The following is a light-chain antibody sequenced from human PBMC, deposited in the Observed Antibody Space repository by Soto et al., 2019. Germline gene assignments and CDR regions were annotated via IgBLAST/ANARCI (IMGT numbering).Light chain of an antibody. CDR2: EVS. CDR1: SSDVGGYNY. V-gene: IGLV2-14*01. J-gene: IGLJ3*02. CDR3: SSYTSSSTPLV. Sequence: LTQPHSVSESPGKTVTISCTGTSSDVGGYNYVSWYQQHPGKAPKLMIYEVSNRPSGVSNRFSGSKSGNTASLTISGLQAEDEADYYCSSYTSSSTPLVFGGGTKLTVL.